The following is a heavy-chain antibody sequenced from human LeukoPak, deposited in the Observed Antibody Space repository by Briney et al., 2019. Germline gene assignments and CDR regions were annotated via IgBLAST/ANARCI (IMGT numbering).Heavy chain of an antibody. J-gene: IGHJ6*02. V-gene: IGHV3-30-3*01. D-gene: IGHD2-15*01. Sequence: GGSLRLSCAASGFTFSSYAMHWVRQAPGKGLEWVAVISYDGSNKYYADSVKGRFTISRDNSKNTLYLQMNSLRAEDTAVYYCARDTRRGGVQGYYYYYGMDVWGQGTTVTVSS. CDR2: ISYDGSNK. CDR3: ARDTRRGGVQGYYYYYGMDV. CDR1: GFTFSSYA.